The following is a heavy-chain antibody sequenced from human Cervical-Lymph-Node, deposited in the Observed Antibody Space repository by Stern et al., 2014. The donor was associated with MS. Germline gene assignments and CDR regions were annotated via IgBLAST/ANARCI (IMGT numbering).Heavy chain of an antibody. V-gene: IGHV3-30*18. CDR1: VFTFSSYG. CDR3: AKDYGAEDV. D-gene: IGHD4-17*01. Sequence: VQLVESGGGVVQPGRSLRLSCAASVFTFSSYGMHWVRQAPGKGLEWVAVISYDGSNKYYADSVKGRFTISRDNSKNTLYLQMNSLRAEDTAVYYCAKDYGAEDVWGQGTTVTVSS. J-gene: IGHJ6*02. CDR2: ISYDGSNK.